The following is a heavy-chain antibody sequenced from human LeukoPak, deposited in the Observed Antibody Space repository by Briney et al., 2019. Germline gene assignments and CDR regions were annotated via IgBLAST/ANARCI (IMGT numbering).Heavy chain of an antibody. J-gene: IGHJ3*02. D-gene: IGHD1-1*01. V-gene: IGHV3-48*01. Sequence: GGSLRLSCGASEFSLRSYCMDWVRQAPGKGLEWVSHINSGSSTIYYADSVKGRFTISRDNAGNSLYLHMNSLRAEDTAVYYCAGVLLERPGIDSFDMWGQGTMVTVSS. CDR1: EFSLRSYC. CDR3: AGVLLERPGIDSFDM. CDR2: INSGSSTI.